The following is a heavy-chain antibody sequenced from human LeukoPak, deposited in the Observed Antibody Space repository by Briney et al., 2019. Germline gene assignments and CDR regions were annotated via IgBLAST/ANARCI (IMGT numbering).Heavy chain of an antibody. CDR1: GYTLTELS. V-gene: IGHV1-24*01. J-gene: IGHJ4*02. CDR3: ATRMYSSGSYSYYFDY. Sequence: ASVNVSCTVSGYTLTELSMHWVRQAPGKGLEWMGGFDPEDGETIYAQKFQGRVTMTEDTSTDTAYMELSSLRSEDTAVYYCATRMYSSGSYSYYFDYWGREPWSPSPQ. CDR2: FDPEDGET. D-gene: IGHD3-10*01.